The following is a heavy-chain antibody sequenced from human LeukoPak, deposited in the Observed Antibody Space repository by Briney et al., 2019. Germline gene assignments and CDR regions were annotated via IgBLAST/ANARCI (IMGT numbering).Heavy chain of an antibody. CDR1: GFTFSTYY. V-gene: IGHV3-7*01. D-gene: IGHD4-17*01. J-gene: IGHJ4*02. CDR3: ARGVYGDPFDY. Sequence: GGSLRLSCAASGFTFSTYYMTWVRQAPGKGLEWVANINQDGSEKYYVDSVKGRFTISRDNAKNSLYLQMNSLRAEDTAVYYCARGVYGDPFDYWGQGTLVTVSS. CDR2: INQDGSEK.